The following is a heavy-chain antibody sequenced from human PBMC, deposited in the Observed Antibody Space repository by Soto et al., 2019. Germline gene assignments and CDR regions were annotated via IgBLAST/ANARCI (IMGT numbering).Heavy chain of an antibody. CDR2: IDYNGVT. D-gene: IGHD2-15*01. Sequence: SETLSLTCTVSGGSIYRSGYYWGWIRQPPGRGLEWIGNIDYNGVTYSNPSLKSRVTITRDTSKNQFSLKLTSVTAADTVPYYCGKVLVGATGHTDSDSWGPGTLVTVSS. V-gene: IGHV4-39*01. CDR3: GKVLVGATGHTDSDS. J-gene: IGHJ4*02. CDR1: GGSIYRSGYY.